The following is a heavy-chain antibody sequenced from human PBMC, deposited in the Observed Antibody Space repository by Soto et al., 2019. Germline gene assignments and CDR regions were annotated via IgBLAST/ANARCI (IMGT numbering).Heavy chain of an antibody. V-gene: IGHV1-3*01. J-gene: IGHJ6*02. CDR1: GYTFASHA. CDR2: INGGNGNT. D-gene: IGHD3-10*01. Sequence: GASVKVSCKASGYTFASHAIHWVRQAPGQRLEWMGWINGGNGNTIYLQNFQGRVTITRDTSASTAYMELRDLRSEDTAVYYCVRDLPFSRGAGYYGMDVWGQGTTVTVSS. CDR3: VRDLPFSRGAGYYGMDV.